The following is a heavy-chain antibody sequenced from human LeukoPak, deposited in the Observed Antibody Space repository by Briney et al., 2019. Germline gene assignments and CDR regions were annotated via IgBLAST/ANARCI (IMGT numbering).Heavy chain of an antibody. CDR3: ARGRTTVTTFDY. J-gene: IGHJ4*02. CDR2: ISSSSRYI. D-gene: IGHD4-17*01. CDR1: GFTFSSYS. V-gene: IGHV3-21*01. Sequence: PGGSLRLSCAASGFTFSSYSMNWVRLAPGKGLEWVSSISSSSRYIYYADSVKGRFTISRDNAKNSLYLQMNTLRAEDTAVYYCARGRTTVTTFDYWGQGTLVTVSS.